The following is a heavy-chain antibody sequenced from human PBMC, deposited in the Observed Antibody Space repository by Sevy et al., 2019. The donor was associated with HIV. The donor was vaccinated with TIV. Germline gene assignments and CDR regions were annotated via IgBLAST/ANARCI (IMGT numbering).Heavy chain of an antibody. CDR1: GFTFSSYS. CDR3: ARLSGYSSSWSYFDY. J-gene: IGHJ4*02. Sequence: GESLKISCAASGFTFSSYSMNWVRQAPGKGLEWVSYISGSGSTIYYVDSVKGRFTISRDSAKNSLYLQMNSLRAEDTAVYYCARLSGYSSSWSYFDYWGQGTLVTVSS. CDR2: ISGSGSTI. V-gene: IGHV3-48*01. D-gene: IGHD6-13*01.